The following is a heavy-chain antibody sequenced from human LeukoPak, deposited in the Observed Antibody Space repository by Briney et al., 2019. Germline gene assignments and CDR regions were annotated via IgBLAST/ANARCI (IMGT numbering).Heavy chain of an antibody. CDR2: INPSGGST. D-gene: IGHD3-10*01. J-gene: IGHJ4*02. Sequence: GASVKVSCKASGYTFTSYYMHWVRQAPGQGLQWMGIINPSGGSTNYAQKFQGRVTMTRDTSTSTVYMELSSLRSEDTAVYYCARAASSSGRRLDYWGQGTLVTVSP. V-gene: IGHV1-46*01. CDR1: GYTFTSYY. CDR3: ARAASSSGRRLDY.